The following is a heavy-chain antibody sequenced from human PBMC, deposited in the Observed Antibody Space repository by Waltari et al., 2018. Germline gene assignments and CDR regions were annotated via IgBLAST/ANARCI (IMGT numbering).Heavy chain of an antibody. Sequence: EVQLVESGGGLVQPGGSLRLSCAASGFTFNSYIMNLVRQAPGKGLEWVSYISSSSSTIYYADSVKGRFTISRDNAKNSLYLQMNSLRAEDTAVYYCARDSNKKYFQHWGQGTLVTVSS. CDR3: ARDSNKKYFQH. D-gene: IGHD4-4*01. V-gene: IGHV3-48*01. CDR2: ISSSSSTI. J-gene: IGHJ1*01. CDR1: GFTFNSYI.